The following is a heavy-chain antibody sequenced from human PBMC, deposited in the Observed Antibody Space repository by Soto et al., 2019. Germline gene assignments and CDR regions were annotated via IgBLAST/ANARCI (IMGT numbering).Heavy chain of an antibody. CDR1: GYTFTSYG. Sequence: ASVKVSCKASGYTFTSYGISWVRQAPGQGLEWVGWISAHNGDTRYAQNLQGRITMTTDTFANTAYMELTSLTSDDTAVYYCARDWSRYYDSSGLMWFYWGQGTLVTVSS. D-gene: IGHD3-22*01. V-gene: IGHV1-18*01. CDR2: ISAHNGDT. CDR3: ARDWSRYYDSSGLMWFY. J-gene: IGHJ4*02.